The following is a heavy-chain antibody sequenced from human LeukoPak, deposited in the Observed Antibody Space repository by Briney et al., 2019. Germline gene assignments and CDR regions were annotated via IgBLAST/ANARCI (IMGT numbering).Heavy chain of an antibody. D-gene: IGHD2-2*01. CDR1: GFTFSSYA. J-gene: IGHJ4*02. V-gene: IGHV3-30-3*01. CDR3: ARADLGHCSSTSCYPDY. Sequence: GGSLRLSCAASGFTFSSYAMHWVRQAPGKGLEWVAVISYDGSNKYYADSVKGRFTISRDNSKNTLYLQMNSLRAEDTAVYYCARADLGHCSSTSCYPDYWGQGTLVTVSS. CDR2: ISYDGSNK.